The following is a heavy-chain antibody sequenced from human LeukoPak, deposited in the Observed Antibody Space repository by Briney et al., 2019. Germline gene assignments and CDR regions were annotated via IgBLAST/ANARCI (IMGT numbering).Heavy chain of an antibody. D-gene: IGHD2-2*01. Sequence: GGFLRLSCAASGFTFSDYYMSWIRQAPGKRLEWVSYISSSGSTIYYADSVKGRFTISRDNAKNSLYLQMNSLRAEDTAVYYCARDVGAVPAAIYYYYMDVWGKGTTVTVSS. J-gene: IGHJ6*03. CDR1: GFTFSDYY. CDR3: ARDVGAVPAAIYYYYMDV. CDR2: ISSSGSTI. V-gene: IGHV3-11*01.